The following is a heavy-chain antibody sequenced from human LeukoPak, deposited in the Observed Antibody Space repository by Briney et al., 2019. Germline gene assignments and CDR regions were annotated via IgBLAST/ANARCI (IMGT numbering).Heavy chain of an antibody. CDR2: TSSSSSYI. J-gene: IGHJ5*02. Sequence: GGSLRLSCAASGFTFSSYSMNWVRQAPGKGLEWVSSTSSSSSYIYYADSVKGRFTISRDNAKNSLYLQMNSLRAEDTAVYYCARSEGWSPENWFDPWGQGTLVTVSS. CDR1: GFTFSSYS. D-gene: IGHD1-14*01. V-gene: IGHV3-21*01. CDR3: ARSEGWSPENWFDP.